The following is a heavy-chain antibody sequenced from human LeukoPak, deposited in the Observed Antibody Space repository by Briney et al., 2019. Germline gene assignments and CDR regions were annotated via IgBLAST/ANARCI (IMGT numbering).Heavy chain of an antibody. J-gene: IGHJ4*02. Sequence: PGGSLRLSCAASGFTFSSYGMHWVRQAPGKGLEWVAVIWYDGSNKYYADSVKGRFTTSRDNSKNTLYLQMNSLRAEDTAVYYCARSLDGYSGYENYFDYWGQGTLVTVSS. D-gene: IGHD5-12*01. CDR3: ARSLDGYSGYENYFDY. V-gene: IGHV3-33*01. CDR2: IWYDGSNK. CDR1: GFTFSSYG.